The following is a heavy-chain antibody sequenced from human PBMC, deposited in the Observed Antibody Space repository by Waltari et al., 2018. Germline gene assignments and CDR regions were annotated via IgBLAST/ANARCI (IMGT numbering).Heavy chain of an antibody. CDR3: APLGASSLTLTA. V-gene: IGHV3-48*01. Sequence: EVQLVESGGGLVQPGESLRLSCAASGFTFSTYGMNWVRQAPGKGLEWVSHISGSGSPTYYADSVKGRFTISRDNAMNSLYLQMNSLRAEDTAVYYCAPLGASSLTLTAWGQGTLVTVSS. J-gene: IGHJ4*02. CDR2: ISGSGSPT. CDR1: GFTFSTYG. D-gene: IGHD1-26*01.